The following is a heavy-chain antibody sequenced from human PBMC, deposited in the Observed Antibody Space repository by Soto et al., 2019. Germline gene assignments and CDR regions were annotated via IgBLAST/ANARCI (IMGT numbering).Heavy chain of an antibody. V-gene: IGHV1-18*01. CDR1: GYTGTSYC. D-gene: IGHD3-22*01. Sequence: ASVKDSYKHSGYTGTSYCIVWVLQTTGQGLEWMGWISAYNGNTNYAQKLQGRVTMTTDTSTSTAYMELRSLRSDDTAVYYCARDHNYDSSGYYYYWGPGTLVTVSS. J-gene: IGHJ4*02. CDR3: ARDHNYDSSGYYYY. CDR2: ISAYNGNT.